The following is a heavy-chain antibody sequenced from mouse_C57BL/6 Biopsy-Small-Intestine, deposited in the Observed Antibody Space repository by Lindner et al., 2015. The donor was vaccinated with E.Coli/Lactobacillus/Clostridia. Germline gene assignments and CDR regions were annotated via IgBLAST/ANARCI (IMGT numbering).Heavy chain of an antibody. J-gene: IGHJ4*01. V-gene: IGHV1-72*04. CDR3: ARDVSSWYGLFDY. CDR1: GYTFTGYY. Sequence: SVKVSCKASGYTFTGYYMHWVRQAPGQGLEWMGWINPNSGGTKYVQKLQGRVTMTRDTSISTAYMELSRLRSDDTAVYYCARDVSSWYGLFDYWGQGTLVTVSS. D-gene: IGHD1-2*01. CDR2: INPNSGGT.